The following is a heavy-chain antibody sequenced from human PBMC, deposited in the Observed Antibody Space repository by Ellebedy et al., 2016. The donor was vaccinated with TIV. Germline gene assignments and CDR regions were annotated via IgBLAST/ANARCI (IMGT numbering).Heavy chain of an antibody. D-gene: IGHD4-17*01. J-gene: IGHJ4*02. Sequence: GGSLRLSCAASGFTFSTYVMHWVRQAPGKGLEWVALISFDGNNKYLSESVRGRFTVSRDNSKNTVYLQMNSLRAEDTAVYYCARNPHTVTTYYFDFWGQGTLVTVSS. CDR2: ISFDGNNK. CDR1: GFTFSTYV. V-gene: IGHV3-30*03. CDR3: ARNPHTVTTYYFDF.